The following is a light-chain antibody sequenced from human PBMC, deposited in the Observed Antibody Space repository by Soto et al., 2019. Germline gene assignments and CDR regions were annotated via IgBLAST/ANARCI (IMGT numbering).Light chain of an antibody. CDR2: EVN. Sequence: QSALTQPASVSGSPGQSITISCTGTNSDVGSYNLVSWFQQHPGKAPKLMIYEVNKRPSGVSNRFSGSKSGNTASLTISGLQAEDEADYYCCSYAGPGDVFGTGTKLTVL. CDR1: NSDVGSYNL. J-gene: IGLJ1*01. V-gene: IGLV2-23*02. CDR3: CSYAGPGDV.